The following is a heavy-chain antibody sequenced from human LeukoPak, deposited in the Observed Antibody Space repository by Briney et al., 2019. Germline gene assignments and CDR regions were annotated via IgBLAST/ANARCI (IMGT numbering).Heavy chain of an antibody. J-gene: IGHJ4*02. CDR1: GFTFSSYG. CDR2: ISYDGSNK. CDR3: AKARWGSTRAEYYFDY. V-gene: IGHV3-30*18. Sequence: PGGSLRLSCAASGFTFSSYGMHWVRQAPGKGLEWVAVISYDGSNKYYADSVKGRFTISRDNSKSTLYLQMNSLRAEDTAVYYCAKARWGSTRAEYYFDYWGQGTLVTVSS. D-gene: IGHD2-21*01.